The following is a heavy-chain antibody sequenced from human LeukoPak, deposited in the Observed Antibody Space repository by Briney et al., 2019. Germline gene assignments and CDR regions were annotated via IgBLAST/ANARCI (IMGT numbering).Heavy chain of an antibody. J-gene: IGHJ4*02. V-gene: IGHV3-48*01. D-gene: IGHD2-2*01. CDR2: ISSSSSTI. Sequence: GGSLRLSCAASGFTFSSYSMNWVRRAPGKGLEWVSYISSSSSTIYYADSVKGRFTISRDNAKNSLYLQMNSLRAEDTAVYYCARGDGIVVVPAAMDYWGQGTLVTVSS. CDR1: GFTFSSYS. CDR3: ARGDGIVVVPAAMDY.